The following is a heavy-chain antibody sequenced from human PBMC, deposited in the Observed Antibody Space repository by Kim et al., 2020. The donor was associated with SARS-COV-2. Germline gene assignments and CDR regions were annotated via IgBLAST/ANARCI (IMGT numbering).Heavy chain of an antibody. D-gene: IGHD3-22*01. CDR3: ARNYYDSSGSLDY. Sequence: YSPSFQGQVTISADKSISTAYLQWSSLKASDTAMYYCARNYYDSSGSLDYWGQGTLVTVSS. V-gene: IGHV5-51*01. J-gene: IGHJ4*02.